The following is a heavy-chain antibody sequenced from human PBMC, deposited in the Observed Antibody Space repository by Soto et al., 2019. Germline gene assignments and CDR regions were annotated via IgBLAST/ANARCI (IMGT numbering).Heavy chain of an antibody. Sequence: QLQLVQSGAEVERPGASVRVSCKAYGYPFSKYGISWILQAPGQGLEWMGWIKPDNGYTNYAQKFQGRVTMTTDTSSNTAYMELRSLRPDDTAVYYCATSYDSGFDPCGQGTLVSVSS. J-gene: IGHJ5*02. CDR1: GYPFSKYG. CDR2: IKPDNGYT. CDR3: ATSYDSGFDP. V-gene: IGHV1-18*04. D-gene: IGHD5-12*01.